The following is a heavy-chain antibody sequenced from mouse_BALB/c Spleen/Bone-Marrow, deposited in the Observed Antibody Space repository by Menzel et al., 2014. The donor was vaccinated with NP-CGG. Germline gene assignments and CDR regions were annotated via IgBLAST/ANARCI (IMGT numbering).Heavy chain of an antibody. CDR2: IHPGNSDT. CDR3: ARGITTGYLDY. D-gene: IGHD1-1*01. Sequence: EVLVVESGTVLARPGAAVQMSCKASGYTFSNYWMHWIKQRPGQGLEWIGTIHPGNSDTTYNQKFKGKATLTADKSSSTAYMQLSSLTSDDSAVYFCARGITTGYLDYWGQGTTLTVSS. J-gene: IGHJ2*01. V-gene: IGHV1-5*01. CDR1: GYTFSNYW.